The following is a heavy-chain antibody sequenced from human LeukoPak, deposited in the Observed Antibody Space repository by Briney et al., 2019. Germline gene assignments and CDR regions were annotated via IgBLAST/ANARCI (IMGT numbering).Heavy chain of an antibody. CDR2: IYYSGST. J-gene: IGHJ5*02. V-gene: IGHV4-59*08. Sequence: SETLSLTCTVSGGSINSYYWSWIRQPPGKGLEWIGYIYYSGSTYYNPSLKSRVTISVDTSKNQFSLKLSSVTAADTAVYYCARNHIAAAVNWFDPWGQGTLVTVSS. CDR3: ARNHIAAAVNWFDP. D-gene: IGHD6-13*01. CDR1: GGSINSYY.